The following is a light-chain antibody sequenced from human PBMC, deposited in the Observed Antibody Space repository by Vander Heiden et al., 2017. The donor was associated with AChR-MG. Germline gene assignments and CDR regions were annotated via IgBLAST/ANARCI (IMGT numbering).Light chain of an antibody. CDR3: QQYTKRWT. Sequence: EIVMTQSPATLSLSPGERATLSCRASQSVGSNLAWYQQKPGQAPRVLIYATSTRATGIPARFSGSGSGTEFTLTISSLQSEDFAVYYCQQYTKRWTFGQGTKVEIK. CDR1: QSVGSN. CDR2: ATS. V-gene: IGKV3-15*01. J-gene: IGKJ1*01.